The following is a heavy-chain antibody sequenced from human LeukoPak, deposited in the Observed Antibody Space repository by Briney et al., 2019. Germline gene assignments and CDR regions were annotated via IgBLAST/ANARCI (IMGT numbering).Heavy chain of an antibody. CDR1: GYSFTSYW. CDR3: ARPYCSSTSCYGYFDY. J-gene: IGHJ4*02. CDR2: IYPGDSDT. D-gene: IGHD2-2*01. Sequence: GESLKISCKGSGYSFTSYWIGWVRQMPGKGLEWTGIIYPGDSDTRYSPSFQGQVTISADKSISTAYLQWSSLKASDTATYYCARPYCSSTSCYGYFDYWGQGTLVTVSS. V-gene: IGHV5-51*01.